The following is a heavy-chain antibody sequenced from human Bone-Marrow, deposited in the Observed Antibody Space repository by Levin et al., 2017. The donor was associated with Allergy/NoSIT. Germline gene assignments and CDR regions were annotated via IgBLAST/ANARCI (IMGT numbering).Heavy chain of an antibody. V-gene: IGHV3-48*03. CDR3: ARERRSTPIINIRDFDY. CDR2: ISETGKTI. Sequence: PGGSLRLSCAVSGFTFSGFEMNWVRQAPGKGLEWVSYISETGKTIYYADSVKGRFTISRDNGKNALYLQMNSLRAEDTAVYYCARERRSTPIINIRDFDYWGQGTLVTVPS. J-gene: IGHJ4*02. CDR1: GFTFSGFE. D-gene: IGHD3-10*01.